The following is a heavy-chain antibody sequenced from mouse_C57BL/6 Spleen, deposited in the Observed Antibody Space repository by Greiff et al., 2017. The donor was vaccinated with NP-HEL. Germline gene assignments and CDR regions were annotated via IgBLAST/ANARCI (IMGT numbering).Heavy chain of an antibody. Sequence: VQLHQSGPELVKPGASVKISCKASGYTFTDYSLNWVKQSPGTSLEWIGDINPNNGGTSYNQKFKGKATLTVATSSSTAYMELRSLTSADSAVYYCAPHSYYAMDYWGQGTSVTVSS. CDR2: INPNNGGT. V-gene: IGHV1-26*01. J-gene: IGHJ4*01. CDR3: APHSYYAMDY. CDR1: GYTFTDYS.